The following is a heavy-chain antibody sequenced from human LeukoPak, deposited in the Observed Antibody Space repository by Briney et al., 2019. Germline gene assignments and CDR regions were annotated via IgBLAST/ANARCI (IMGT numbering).Heavy chain of an antibody. CDR3: ARDNQYYDSSEASG. V-gene: IGHV3-7*01. Sequence: GGSLRLSCAASGFTVSSNYMSWVRQAPGKGLEWVANIKQDGSEKYYVDSVKGRFTISRDNAKNSLYLQMNSLRAEDTAVYYCARDNQYYDSSEASGWGQGTLVTVSS. D-gene: IGHD3-22*01. J-gene: IGHJ4*02. CDR2: IKQDGSEK. CDR1: GFTVSSNY.